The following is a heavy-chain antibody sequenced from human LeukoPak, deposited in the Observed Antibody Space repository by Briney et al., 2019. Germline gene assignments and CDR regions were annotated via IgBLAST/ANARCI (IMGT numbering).Heavy chain of an antibody. V-gene: IGHV4-38-2*02. Sequence: PSETLSLTCTVSGYSISSGYYWGWIRPPPGKGLEWIGSIYHSGSTYYNPSLKRRVTISVDTSKNQFSLKLSSVTAADTAVYYCARENSSSSDWFDHWGQGTLVTVSS. D-gene: IGHD6-6*01. CDR1: GYSISSGYY. J-gene: IGHJ5*02. CDR2: IYHSGST. CDR3: ARENSSSSDWFDH.